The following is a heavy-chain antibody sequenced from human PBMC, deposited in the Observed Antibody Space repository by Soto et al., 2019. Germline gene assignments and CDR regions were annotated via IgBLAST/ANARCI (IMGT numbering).Heavy chain of an antibody. D-gene: IGHD3-3*01. V-gene: IGHV3-33*01. CDR2: IWYDGSNK. Sequence: QVQLVESGGGVVQPGRSLRLSCAASGFTFSSYGMHWVRQAPGKGLEWVAVIWYDGSNKYYADSVKGRFTISRDNSKNTLDLQMNSLRAEDTAVYYCARRPEWLSTDAFDIWGQGTMVTVSS. CDR3: ARRPEWLSTDAFDI. CDR1: GFTFSSYG. J-gene: IGHJ3*02.